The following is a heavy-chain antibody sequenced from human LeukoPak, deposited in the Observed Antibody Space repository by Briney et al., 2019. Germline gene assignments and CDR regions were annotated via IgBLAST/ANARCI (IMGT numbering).Heavy chain of an antibody. CDR2: IKQDGSEK. CDR1: GFTFRTYW. CDR3: ARDIDGAVPRGLFVF. D-gene: IGHD3-10*01. Sequence: GGSLRLSCVGSGFTFRTYWMSWVRQAPGKGLEWVANIKQDGSEKYYVDSLKGRFTISRDNAKNSLYLQMNSLRAEDTVVYYCARDIDGAVPRGLFVFWGQGTRVTVSS. J-gene: IGHJ4*02. V-gene: IGHV3-7*05.